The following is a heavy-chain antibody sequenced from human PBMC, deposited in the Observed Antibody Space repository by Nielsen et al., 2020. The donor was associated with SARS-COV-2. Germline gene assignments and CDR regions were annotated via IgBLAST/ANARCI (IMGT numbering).Heavy chain of an antibody. V-gene: IGHV1-46*01. D-gene: IGHD6-13*01. J-gene: IGHJ6*02. CDR2: INPSGGST. Sequence: WVRQAPGQGLEWMGIINPSGGSTSYAQKFQGRVTMTRDTSTSTVYMELNSLRAEDTAVYYCARDLYSSSWYWGAYYYYYGMDVWGQGTTVTVSS. CDR3: ARDLYSSSWYWGAYYYYYGMDV.